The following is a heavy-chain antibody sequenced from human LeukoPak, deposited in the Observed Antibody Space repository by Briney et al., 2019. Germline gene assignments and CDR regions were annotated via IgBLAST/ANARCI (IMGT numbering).Heavy chain of an antibody. CDR1: GFSLSTSGVG. V-gene: IGHV2-5*02. CDR2: IYWDDDK. CDR3: AHRRHYYDSSGYYSILTNWFDP. D-gene: IGHD3-22*01. Sequence: ESGPTLVNPTRTLTLTCTFSGFSLSTSGVGVGWIRQPPGKALEWLALIYWDDDKRYSPSLKSRLTITKDTSKNQVVLTMTNMDPVDTATYYCAHRRHYYDSSGYYSILTNWFDPWGQGTLVTVSS. J-gene: IGHJ5*02.